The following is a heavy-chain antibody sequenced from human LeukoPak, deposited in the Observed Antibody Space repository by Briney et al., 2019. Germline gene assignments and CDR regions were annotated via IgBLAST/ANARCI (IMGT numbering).Heavy chain of an antibody. Sequence: GGSLRLSCAASGFTFSNYRMHWVRQAPGKGLVWVSRVNSDGTGTTYADSVEGRFTISGDNAKNTLYLEMNSLRAEDTAIYYCIRTLIVATSPYMDVWGKGTTVTVSS. V-gene: IGHV3-74*01. J-gene: IGHJ6*03. D-gene: IGHD5-12*01. CDR2: VNSDGTGT. CDR1: GFTFSNYR. CDR3: IRTLIVATSPYMDV.